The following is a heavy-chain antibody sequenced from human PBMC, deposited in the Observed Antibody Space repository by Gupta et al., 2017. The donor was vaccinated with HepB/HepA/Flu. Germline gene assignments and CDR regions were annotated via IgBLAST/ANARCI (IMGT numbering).Heavy chain of an antibody. J-gene: IGHJ6*02. CDR2: TSGSGGAT. D-gene: IGHD3-3*01. V-gene: IGHV3-23*01. CDR3: AKITDNCWSGYFYGLDV. CDR1: GFTFSRYA. Sequence: EVQLLESGGGLVRPGGSLRLSCAGSGFTFSRYAMTWVRQRPGKGLEWVSGTSGSGGATYYADSVKGRFTISKDNSKNTLDLQMNSLTAEDTAVYYCAKITDNCWSGYFYGLDVWGQGTTVTVSS.